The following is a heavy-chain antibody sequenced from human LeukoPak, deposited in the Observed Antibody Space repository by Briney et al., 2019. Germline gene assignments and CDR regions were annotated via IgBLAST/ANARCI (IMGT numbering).Heavy chain of an antibody. D-gene: IGHD3-22*01. CDR3: ARGPGTYYYDSSGLGAFDI. V-gene: IGHV1-69*04. Sequence: SVKVSCKASGGTFSSYAISWVRQAPGQGLEWMGRIIPILGIANYAQKFQGRVTITADKSTSTGYMELSSLRSEDTAVYYCARGPGTYYYDSSGLGAFDIWGQGTMVTVSS. CDR2: IIPILGIA. CDR1: GGTFSSYA. J-gene: IGHJ3*02.